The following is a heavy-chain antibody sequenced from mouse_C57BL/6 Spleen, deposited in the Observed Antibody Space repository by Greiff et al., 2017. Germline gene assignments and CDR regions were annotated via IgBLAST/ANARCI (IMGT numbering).Heavy chain of an antibody. V-gene: IGHV10-1*01. CDR3: VRQVYGLDY. J-gene: IGHJ4*01. Sequence: EVQLQESGGGLVQPKGSLKLSCAASGFSFNTYAMNWVRQAPGKGLEWVARIRSKSNNYATYYADSVKDRFTISRDDSESMLYLQMNNLKTEDTAMYYCVRQVYGLDYWGQGTSVTVSS. CDR2: IRSKSNNYAT. CDR1: GFSFNTYA.